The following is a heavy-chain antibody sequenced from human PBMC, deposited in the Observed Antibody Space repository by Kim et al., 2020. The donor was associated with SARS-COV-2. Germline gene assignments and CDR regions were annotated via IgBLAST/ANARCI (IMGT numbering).Heavy chain of an antibody. Sequence: SETLSLTCTVSGGSISSGGYYWSWIRQHPGKGLEWIGYIYYSGSTYYNPSLKSRVTISVDTSKNQFSLKLSSVTAADTAVYYCARGVIWFGELSGMDVWGQGTTVTVSS. D-gene: IGHD3-10*01. J-gene: IGHJ6*02. V-gene: IGHV4-31*03. CDR1: GGSISSGGYY. CDR2: IYYSGST. CDR3: ARGVIWFGELSGMDV.